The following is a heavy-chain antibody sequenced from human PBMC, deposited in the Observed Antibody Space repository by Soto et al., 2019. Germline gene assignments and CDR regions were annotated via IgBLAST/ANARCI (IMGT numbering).Heavy chain of an antibody. CDR3: ARQVGSGYDPIDY. CDR1: GYTFTGYY. D-gene: IGHD5-12*01. Sequence: ALVKVSCKASGYTFTGYYMHWVRQAPGQGLEWMGWINPNSGGTNYAQKFQGRVTMTRDTSISTAYMELSRLRSDDTAVYYCARQVGSGYDPIDYWGQGTLVTVSS. V-gene: IGHV1-2*02. CDR2: INPNSGGT. J-gene: IGHJ4*02.